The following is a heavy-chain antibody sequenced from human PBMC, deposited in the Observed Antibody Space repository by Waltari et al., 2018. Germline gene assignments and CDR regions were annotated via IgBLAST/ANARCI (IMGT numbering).Heavy chain of an antibody. CDR2: ITTNTENP. CDR3: AREVVPAAKIVVNWFDP. J-gene: IGHJ5*02. V-gene: IGHV7-4-1*02. Sequence: QVQLVQSGSEWKKPGASVKVSCKAYGYRFTNYASNWVRPAPGQGLELMGWITTNTENPTYTQGFTRRFVFSLDTSVSTAYLQINDLKAEDTAIYYCAREVVPAAKIVVNWFDPWGQGTQVTVSS. CDR1: GYRFTNYA. D-gene: IGHD2-2*01.